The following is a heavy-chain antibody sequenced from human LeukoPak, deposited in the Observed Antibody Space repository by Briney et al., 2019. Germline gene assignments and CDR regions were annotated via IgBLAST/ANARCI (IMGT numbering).Heavy chain of an antibody. CDR2: IIGSGGST. CDR1: GFTFSSYA. J-gene: IGHJ4*02. Sequence: GGSLRLSCAASGFTFSSYAMSWVRQTPGKGLEWVSTIIGSGGSTYYADSVKGRFTISRDNSKNTLYLQMNSLRAEDTAVYSCAKDFWSANLPLFDYWGQGSLVTVSS. CDR3: AKDFWSANLPLFDY. V-gene: IGHV3-23*01. D-gene: IGHD3-3*01.